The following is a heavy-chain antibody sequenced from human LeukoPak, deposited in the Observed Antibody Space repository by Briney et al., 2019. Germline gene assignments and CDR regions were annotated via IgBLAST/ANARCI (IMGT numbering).Heavy chain of an antibody. D-gene: IGHD3-3*01. CDR3: AGEGDYDFWSGYPTGPAY. Sequence: WGSLRLSCAASGFTFSSYAMSWVRQAPGKGLEWVSAISGSGGSTYYADSVKGRFTISRDNSKNTLYLQMNSLRAEDTAVYYCAGEGDYDFWSGYPTGPAYWGQGTLVTVSS. V-gene: IGHV3-23*01. J-gene: IGHJ4*02. CDR1: GFTFSSYA. CDR2: ISGSGGST.